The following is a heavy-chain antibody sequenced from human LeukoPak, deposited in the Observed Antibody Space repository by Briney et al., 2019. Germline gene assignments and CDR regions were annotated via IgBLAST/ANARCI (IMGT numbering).Heavy chain of an antibody. J-gene: IGHJ4*02. CDR3: AREWGRIAVAGGPGY. Sequence: RGGSLRLSCEVAGFIFSNYGMHWVRQAPGKGLEWAALIWYDGRTKFHADSVRGRFTISRDNSANTLYLQMSSLRVEDTAVYYCAREWGRIAVAGGPGYWGQGALVTVSS. CDR2: IWYDGRTK. V-gene: IGHV3-33*01. CDR1: GFIFSNYG. D-gene: IGHD6-19*01.